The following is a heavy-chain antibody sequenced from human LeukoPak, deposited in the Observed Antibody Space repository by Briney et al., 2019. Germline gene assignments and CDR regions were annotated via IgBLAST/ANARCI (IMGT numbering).Heavy chain of an antibody. CDR1: GFTFSNYA. CDR2: ISGSGGST. D-gene: IGHD3-3*01. CDR3: AKSRYDFWSGTYYYYGMDV. J-gene: IGHJ6*02. Sequence: GGSLRLSCAASGFTFSNYAMSWVRQAPGKGLEWVSAISGSGGSTYYADSVKGRFTISRDNSKNTLYLQMNSLRAEDTAVYYCAKSRYDFWSGTYYYYGMDVWGQGTTVTVSS. V-gene: IGHV3-23*01.